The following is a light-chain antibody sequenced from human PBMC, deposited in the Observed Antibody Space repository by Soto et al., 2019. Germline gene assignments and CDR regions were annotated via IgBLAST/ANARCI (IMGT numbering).Light chain of an antibody. CDR3: QQYNSWPLT. CDR1: QSVSSN. J-gene: IGKJ4*01. Sequence: EIVMTQSPATLSVSPGERATLSCRASQSVSSNLAWYQQKPGQAPRLVIYGASTRATGIPARFSGSGSGTEFTLTISSLQSEDFAVYYCQQYNSWPLTFGGGTKVEIK. V-gene: IGKV3-15*01. CDR2: GAS.